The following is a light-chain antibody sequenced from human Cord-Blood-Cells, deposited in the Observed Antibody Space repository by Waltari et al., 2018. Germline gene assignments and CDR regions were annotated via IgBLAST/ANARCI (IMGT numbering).Light chain of an antibody. Sequence: QSALTQPASVSGSPGQSITIPCTGTSSDVGSYNLVSWYQQHPGKAPKLMIYEVSKRPSGVSNRFSGSKSGNTASLTISGLQAEDEADYYCCSYAGSSTFFGTGTKVTVL. CDR1: SSDVGSYNL. J-gene: IGLJ1*01. CDR3: CSYAGSSTF. CDR2: EVS. V-gene: IGLV2-23*02.